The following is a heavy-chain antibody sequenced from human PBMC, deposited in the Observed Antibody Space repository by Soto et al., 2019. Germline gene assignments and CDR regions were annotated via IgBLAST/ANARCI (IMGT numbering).Heavy chain of an antibody. J-gene: IGHJ4*02. CDR3: ARLVDSWGEPHYFDS. CDR1: GYIFTSNW. Sequence: GESLKISCQASGYIFTSNWIGWVRQMPGKGLEWMGIIYPGDSETRYGPSFQGRVTISADRSLNTVYLQWTSLKVSDTAMYCCARLVDSWGEPHYFDSWGQGTMVTVSS. D-gene: IGHD3-16*01. V-gene: IGHV5-51*01. CDR2: IYPGDSET.